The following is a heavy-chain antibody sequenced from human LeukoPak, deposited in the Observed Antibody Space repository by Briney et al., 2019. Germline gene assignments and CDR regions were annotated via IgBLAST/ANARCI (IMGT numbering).Heavy chain of an antibody. CDR2: ISYDGPNK. D-gene: IGHD6-19*01. J-gene: IGHJ6*03. V-gene: IGHV3-30*04. CDR1: AFTFNTYS. CDR3: ATVAGPEGNYYYYMDV. Sequence: PGGSLRLSCAASAFTFNTYSMHWVRQAPGKGLEWVAAISYDGPNKNYADSVKGRFTISRDNSKNTLYLQMNSLRAEDTAVYYCATVAGPEGNYYYYMDVWGKGTTVTISS.